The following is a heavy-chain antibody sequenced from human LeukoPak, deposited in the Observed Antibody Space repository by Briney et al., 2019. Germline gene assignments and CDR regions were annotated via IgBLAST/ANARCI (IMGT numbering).Heavy chain of an antibody. CDR3: ARDTSSWNNVMSY. CDR1: GFTISTYY. J-gene: IGHJ4*02. V-gene: IGHV3-21*01. Sequence: GGSLRLSRAASGFTISTYYMNWVRQAPGKGLEWVSSISDSSSYIYYADSVKGRFTISRDNAKNSLYLQMNSLRAEDTAVYYCARDTSSWNNVMSYWGQGTLVTVSS. D-gene: IGHD6-13*01. CDR2: ISDSSSYI.